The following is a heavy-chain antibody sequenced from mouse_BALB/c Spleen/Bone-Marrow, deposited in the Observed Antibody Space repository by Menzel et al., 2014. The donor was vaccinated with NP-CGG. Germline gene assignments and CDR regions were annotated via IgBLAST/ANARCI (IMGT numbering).Heavy chain of an antibody. J-gene: IGHJ2*01. Sequence: EVQLQQSGAEIVKPGASVKSSCTTSGFNIXDSYIYWMKQRPEQGLEWIGRIDPANGNTKYDPKFQGKATITVDTSSATAYLQLSSLTSEDTAVYYCARNYGSSIDYWGQGTTLTVSS. CDR2: IDPANGNT. D-gene: IGHD1-1*01. V-gene: IGHV14-3*02. CDR3: ARNYGSSIDY. CDR1: GFNIXDSY.